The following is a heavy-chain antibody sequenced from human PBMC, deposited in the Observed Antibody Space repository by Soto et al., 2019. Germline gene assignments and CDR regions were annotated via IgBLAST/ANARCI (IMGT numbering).Heavy chain of an antibody. Sequence: GASVKVSCKASGFTLTSCALHWVRQARGQSLKWKGWIIVGSDNTNYSQKFQERVTITRDMSTSTAYMELSSLRSEDTAVYYCAADEGEAVAVKIYYYGMDVWGQGTTVTVSS. D-gene: IGHD6-19*01. J-gene: IGHJ6*02. V-gene: IGHV1-58*01. CDR2: IIVGSDNT. CDR3: AADEGEAVAVKIYYYGMDV. CDR1: GFTLTSCA.